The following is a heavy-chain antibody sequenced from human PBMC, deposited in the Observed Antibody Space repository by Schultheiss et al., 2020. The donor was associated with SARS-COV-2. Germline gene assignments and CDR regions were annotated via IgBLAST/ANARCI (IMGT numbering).Heavy chain of an antibody. CDR2: ISYDGSNK. D-gene: IGHD4-17*01. CDR3: ARTPDYGDYYYYYGMDV. V-gene: IGHV3-30*19. Sequence: GGSLRLSCAASGFTFSSYGMHWVRQAPGKGLEWVAVISYDGSNKYYADSVKGRFTISRDNSKNTLYLQMNSLRAEDTAVYYCARTPDYGDYYYYYGMDVWGQGTTVTVSS. CDR1: GFTFSSYG. J-gene: IGHJ6*02.